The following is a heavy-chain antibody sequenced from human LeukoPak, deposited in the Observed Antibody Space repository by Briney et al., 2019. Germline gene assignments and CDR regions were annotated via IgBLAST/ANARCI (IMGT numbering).Heavy chain of an antibody. D-gene: IGHD1-26*01. J-gene: IGHJ4*02. CDR1: GFTLSNYW. CDR2: IKQDGSKF. CDR3: ARWEARDTWVYDY. V-gene: IGHV3-7*01. Sequence: QSGGSLRLSCAASGFTLSNYWMSWVRQAPGKGLEWVANIKQDGSKFSYVDSVKGRFTVSRDNAKNSLYLQMNSLRAEDTAVYYCARWEARDTWVYDYWGQGTLVTVSS.